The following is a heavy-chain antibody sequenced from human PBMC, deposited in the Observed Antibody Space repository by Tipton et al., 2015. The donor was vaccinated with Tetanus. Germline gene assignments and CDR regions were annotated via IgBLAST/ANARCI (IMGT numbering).Heavy chain of an antibody. V-gene: IGHV3-23*01. CDR1: GFTFSSDA. CDR3: AKFLVVITQGYYHTMDV. J-gene: IGHJ6*02. CDR2: ISPTGDET. Sequence: GSLRLSCAASGFTFSSDAMTWVRQAPGKGLEWVSAISPTGDETYYADSVKGRFTISRDNSKNTLILQMNSLRAEDTAVHFCAKFLVVITQGYYHTMDVWGQGTTVTVSS. D-gene: IGHD3-9*01.